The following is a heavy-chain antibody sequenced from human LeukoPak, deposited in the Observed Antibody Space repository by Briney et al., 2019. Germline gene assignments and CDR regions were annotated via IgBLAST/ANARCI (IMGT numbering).Heavy chain of an antibody. Sequence: PGGSLRLSCAASGFTFSDYAMSWVRQAPGKGLEWVSTASSSGSSTFYAGSVRGRFTVSRDGSKNTVFLQLNSLRAEDTAVYFCAKQGPVTSWYAFDLWGQGTLVTVSS. CDR3: AKQGPVTSWYAFDL. CDR2: ASSSGSST. V-gene: IGHV3-23*01. D-gene: IGHD6-13*01. CDR1: GFTFSDYA. J-gene: IGHJ4*02.